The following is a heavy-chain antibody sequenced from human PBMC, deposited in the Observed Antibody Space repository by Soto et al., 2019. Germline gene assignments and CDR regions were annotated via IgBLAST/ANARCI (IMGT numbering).Heavy chain of an antibody. V-gene: IGHV4-38-2*02. Sequence: SETLSLTCTVSNYSISSGYYWGWIRQSPGEGLEWIVSMYHSGTTYYNPSLKSRVTISIDTSKNQFSLKLTSVTSADTAVYFCARGAFGQIDYWGQGPICTVSP. CDR1: NYSISSGYY. D-gene: IGHD3-16*01. J-gene: IGHJ4*02. CDR3: ARGAFGQIDY. CDR2: MYHSGTT.